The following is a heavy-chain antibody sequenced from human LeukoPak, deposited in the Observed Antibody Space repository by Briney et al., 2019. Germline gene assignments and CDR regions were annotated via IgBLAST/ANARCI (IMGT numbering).Heavy chain of an antibody. J-gene: IGHJ4*02. V-gene: IGHV3-23*01. CDR1: GFTFSSYA. CDR3: AKDGGLWVSAHWGDS. D-gene: IGHD7-27*01. Sequence: GGSLRLSCAASGFTFSSYAMSWVRQAPGKGLEWVSGISGSGDNTYYADSVKGRFTISRDNSKNTLFLQMNSLRAEDTAVYYCAKDGGLWVSAHWGDSWGRGTLVTVSS. CDR2: ISGSGDNT.